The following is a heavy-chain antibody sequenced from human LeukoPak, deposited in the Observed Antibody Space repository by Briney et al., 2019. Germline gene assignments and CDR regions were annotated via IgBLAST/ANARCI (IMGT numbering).Heavy chain of an antibody. D-gene: IGHD3-22*01. CDR3: ARDEAYYYDSSGYLGSDY. V-gene: IGHV3-23*01. CDR1: GFTFSSYG. CDR2: ISGSGGST. J-gene: IGHJ4*02. Sequence: GGSLRLSCAASGFTFSSYGMSWVRQAPGKGLEWVSAISGSGGSTYYADSVKGRFTISRDNSKNTLYLQMNSLRAEDTAVYYCARDEAYYYDSSGYLGSDYWGQGTLVTVSS.